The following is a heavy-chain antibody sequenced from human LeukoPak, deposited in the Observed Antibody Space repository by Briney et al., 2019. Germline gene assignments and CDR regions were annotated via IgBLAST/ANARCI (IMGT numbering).Heavy chain of an antibody. CDR1: GGSISDNY. Sequence: PSETLSPTCTVSGGSISDNYWSWIRQPPGKGLEWIGYAYYSSHTNYDSSLKSRVTMSLDTSKSQFSLRLSSVTAADTAVYFCARHPFATPFDYWGPGTLVTVSS. J-gene: IGHJ4*02. V-gene: IGHV4-59*08. CDR3: ARHPFATPFDY. D-gene: IGHD2-15*01. CDR2: AYYSSHT.